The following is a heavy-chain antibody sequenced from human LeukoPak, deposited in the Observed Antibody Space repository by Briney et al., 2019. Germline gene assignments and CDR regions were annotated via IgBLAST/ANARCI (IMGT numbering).Heavy chain of an antibody. V-gene: IGHV4-34*01. Sequence: SETLSLTCAVYGGSFSGYYWSWIRQPPGKGLEWIGEINHSGSTNYNPSLKSRVTISVDTSKNQFSLKPSSVTAADTAVYYCASRSYFDWLYYFDYWGQGTLVTVSS. CDR3: ASRSYFDWLYYFDY. D-gene: IGHD3-9*01. CDR2: INHSGST. CDR1: GGSFSGYY. J-gene: IGHJ4*02.